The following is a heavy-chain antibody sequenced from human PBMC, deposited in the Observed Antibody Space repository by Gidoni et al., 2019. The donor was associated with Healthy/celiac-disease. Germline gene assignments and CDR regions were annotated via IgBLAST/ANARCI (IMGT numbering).Heavy chain of an antibody. CDR2: ISGRGGST. Sequence: EVQLLESGGGLVQSGGSLRLSCAAPGFTFSSYAMSWVRQAPGKGLEWVSAISGRGGSTYYADSVKGRFTISRDNSKNTLYLQMNSRRAEDTAVYYCAKGVLVEMATIVDYWGQGTLVTVSS. CDR3: AKGVLVEMATIVDY. CDR1: GFTFSSYA. J-gene: IGHJ4*02. V-gene: IGHV3-23*01. D-gene: IGHD5-12*01.